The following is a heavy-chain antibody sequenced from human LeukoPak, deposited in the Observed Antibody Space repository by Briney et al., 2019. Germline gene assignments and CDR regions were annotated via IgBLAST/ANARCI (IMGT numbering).Heavy chain of an antibody. D-gene: IGHD3/OR15-3a*01. Sequence: ASVRVSCKASGYTFTGYFIHWVRQAPGQGLEWMGWINPKSGDTNYAQRFQGRVTMTRDTSISTAYMELTRLTSDDTAVYYCARDGTVGLFGCWGQGSLVTVSS. J-gene: IGHJ4*02. CDR2: INPKSGDT. V-gene: IGHV1-2*02. CDR1: GYTFTGYF. CDR3: ARDGTVGLFGC.